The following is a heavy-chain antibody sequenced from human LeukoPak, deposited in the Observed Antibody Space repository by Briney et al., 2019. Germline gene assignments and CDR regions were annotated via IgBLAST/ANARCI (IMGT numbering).Heavy chain of an antibody. CDR3: ARGKTSPGS. D-gene: IGHD1-7*01. J-gene: IGHJ5*02. Sequence: GRSLRLSCAASGFTFSSYGTHWVRQAPGKGLEWVAVIWYDGNNKYYADSVKGRFTISRDNSKNTPYLEMNSLRGEDTAVYYCARGKTSPGSWGQGTLVTVSS. CDR1: GFTFSSYG. V-gene: IGHV3-33*01. CDR2: IWYDGNNK.